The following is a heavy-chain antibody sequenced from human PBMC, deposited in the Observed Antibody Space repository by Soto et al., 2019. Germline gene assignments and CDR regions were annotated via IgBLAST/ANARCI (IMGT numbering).Heavy chain of an antibody. Sequence: GGSLRLSSAASGFTFSDYYMSWIRQAPGRGLEWVSYISSSGSTIYYADSVKGRFTISRDNAKNSLYLQMNSLRAEDTAVYYCARGGVKYYYDSSGYPYWGQGTLVTVSS. CDR2: ISSSGSTI. CDR3: ARGGVKYYYDSSGYPY. J-gene: IGHJ4*02. CDR1: GFTFSDYY. D-gene: IGHD3-22*01. V-gene: IGHV3-11*01.